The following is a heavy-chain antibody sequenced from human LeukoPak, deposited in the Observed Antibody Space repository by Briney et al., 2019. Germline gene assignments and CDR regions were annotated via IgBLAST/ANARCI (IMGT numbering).Heavy chain of an antibody. V-gene: IGHV4-39*01. J-gene: IGHJ4*02. CDR1: GDSISSSSYY. CDR2: INYSGTT. Sequence: SETLSLTCIVSGDSISSSSYYWGWIREPPEKGLERIGSINYSGTTYYSPSLKSRLTIPVDASKNQFSVKLSSVTAADTAVYYCARHGYNSGWWVDYWGQGTLVTVSS. D-gene: IGHD6-19*01. CDR3: ARHGYNSGWWVDY.